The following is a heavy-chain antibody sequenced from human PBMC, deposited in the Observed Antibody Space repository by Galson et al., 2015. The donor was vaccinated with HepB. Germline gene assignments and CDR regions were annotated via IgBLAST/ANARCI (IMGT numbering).Heavy chain of an antibody. CDR3: TRDPEGDLDFDY. Sequence: SLRLSCAASGFTFTTYAMSWVRQAPGKGLEWVSHINSSGSTISYADSVKGRFTISRDNAKNTVYLQMNSLRDEDTAVYYCTRDPEGDLDFDYWGQGTLVTVSS. CDR2: INSSGSTI. J-gene: IGHJ4*02. D-gene: IGHD2-21*02. V-gene: IGHV3-23*01. CDR1: GFTFTTYA.